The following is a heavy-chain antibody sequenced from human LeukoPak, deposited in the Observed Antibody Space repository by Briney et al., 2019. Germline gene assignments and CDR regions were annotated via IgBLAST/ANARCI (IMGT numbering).Heavy chain of an antibody. Sequence: PGGSLRLSCAASGFTFSSYAMSWVRQAPGKGLEWVSAISGSGGSTYYADSVKGRFTISRDNSKNTLYLQMNSLRAEDTAVYYCAKNKLAQQLVRSVCDYWGQGTLVTVSS. CDR1: GFTFSSYA. V-gene: IGHV3-23*01. CDR3: AKNKLAQQLVRSVCDY. CDR2: ISGSGGST. J-gene: IGHJ4*02. D-gene: IGHD6-6*01.